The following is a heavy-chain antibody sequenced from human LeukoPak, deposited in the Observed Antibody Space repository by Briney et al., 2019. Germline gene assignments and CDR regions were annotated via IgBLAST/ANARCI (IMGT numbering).Heavy chain of an antibody. J-gene: IGHJ5*02. V-gene: IGHV1-69*13. CDR3: ARGREQQLAKLSWFDP. Sequence: SVKVSCKASGGTFSSYAISWVRQAPGQGLEWMGGIIPIFGTANYAQKFQGRVTITADESTSTAYMELSSLRSEDTAVYYCARGREQQLAKLSWFDPWGQGTLVTVSS. D-gene: IGHD6-13*01. CDR2: IIPIFGTA. CDR1: GGTFSSYA.